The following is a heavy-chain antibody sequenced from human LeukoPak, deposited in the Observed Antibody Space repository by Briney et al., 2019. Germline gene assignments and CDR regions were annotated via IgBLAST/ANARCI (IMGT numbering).Heavy chain of an antibody. CDR1: GGSFSGYY. J-gene: IGHJ3*02. Sequence: PSETLSLTCAVYGGSFSGYYWSWIRQPPGKGLEWIGEINHSGSTNYNPSLKRRVTISVDTSNNQFSLKLSSVTAADTAVYYCARRVVVPAAAKMAAFDIWGQGTMVTISS. V-gene: IGHV4-34*01. D-gene: IGHD2-2*01. CDR3: ARRVVVPAAAKMAAFDI. CDR2: INHSGST.